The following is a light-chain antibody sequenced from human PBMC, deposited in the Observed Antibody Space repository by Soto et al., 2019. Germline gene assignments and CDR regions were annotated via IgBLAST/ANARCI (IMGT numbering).Light chain of an antibody. J-gene: IGKJ2*01. CDR3: MQGTYWPYT. Sequence: DVVMTQSPLSLPVTLGQSASVSCRSSESVLYRDGNSYLSWFQQRPGQSPRRLIYKVSNRDSGVPDRFSGSGSDTDFTLKISWVEAEDVGVYYCMQGTYWPYTFGQGTQLEIK. CDR2: KVS. V-gene: IGKV2-30*01. CDR1: ESVLYRDGNSY.